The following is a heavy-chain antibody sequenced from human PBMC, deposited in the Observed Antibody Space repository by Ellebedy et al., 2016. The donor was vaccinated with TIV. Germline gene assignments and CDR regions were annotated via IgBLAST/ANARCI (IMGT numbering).Heavy chain of an antibody. V-gene: IGHV4-59*01. Sequence: SETLSLXXTVSGGSISSYYWSWIRQPPGKGLEWIGYIYYSGSTNYNPSLKSRVTISVDTSKNQFSLKLSSVTAADTAVYYCARGDSSGYLWYFDLWGRGTLVTVSS. CDR3: ARGDSSGYLWYFDL. D-gene: IGHD3-22*01. CDR1: GGSISSYY. CDR2: IYYSGST. J-gene: IGHJ2*01.